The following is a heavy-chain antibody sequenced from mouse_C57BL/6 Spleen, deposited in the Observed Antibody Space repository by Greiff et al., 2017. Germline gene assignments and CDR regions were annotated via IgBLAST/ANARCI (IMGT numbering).Heavy chain of an antibody. CDR1: GYSITNGNHW. D-gene: IGHD1-2*01. V-gene: IGHV3-4*01. Sequence: EVQRVESGPALVKPSQTVSLTCTVTGYSITNGNHWWNWIRQVAGSKLEWIGYIGTSGSTDSNPSHESRISITRNTSKNPLIQHLNSVTTEYIAKYYCGMAATGGYAMDYWGQGTSVTVSS. CDR3: GMAATGGYAMDY. J-gene: IGHJ4*01. CDR2: IGTSGST.